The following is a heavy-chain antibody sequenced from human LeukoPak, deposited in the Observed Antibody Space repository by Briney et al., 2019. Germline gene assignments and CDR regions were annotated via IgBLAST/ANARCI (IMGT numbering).Heavy chain of an antibody. D-gene: IGHD3-22*01. J-gene: IGHJ6*02. CDR2: IYSGGST. CDR3: ARDLGGYYYTLSFYYYGMDV. CDR1: GLTVSSNY. Sequence: PGGSLRLSCAASGLTVSSNYMSWVRQAPGKGLEWVSVIYSGGSTHYADSVKGRFTISRDNSKNTLYLQMNSLRDEDTAVYYCARDLGGYYYTLSFYYYGMDVWGQGTTVTVSS. V-gene: IGHV3-66*01.